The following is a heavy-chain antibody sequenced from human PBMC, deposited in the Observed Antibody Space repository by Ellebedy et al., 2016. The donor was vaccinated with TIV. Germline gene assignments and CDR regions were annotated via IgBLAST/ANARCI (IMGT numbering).Heavy chain of an antibody. Sequence: GESLKISCTASGFTFSSYAMSWVRQAPGKGLEWVAGVNGGGLVIAYAHSVKGRFTISRDNSRNTLYLQMNSLRAEDTAVYYCAKENILTFWYFGLWGRGTQVTVSS. CDR2: VNGGGLVI. V-gene: IGHV3-23*03. J-gene: IGHJ2*01. CDR3: AKENILTFWYFGL. D-gene: IGHD3-9*01. CDR1: GFTFSSYA.